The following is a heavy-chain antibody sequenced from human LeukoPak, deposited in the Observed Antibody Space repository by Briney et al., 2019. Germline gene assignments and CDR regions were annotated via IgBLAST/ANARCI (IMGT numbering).Heavy chain of an antibody. CDR1: GYIFTSLD. CDR2: MNPNNGKT. D-gene: IGHD2-8*02. Sequence: ASVKVSCKASGYIFTSLDISWVRQAPGQGLEWMGWMNPNNGKTAYAQKFQGRVTITRNTAITTAHMELSSLRSDDTAVYYCARGHVSGGGLYSFNSWGQGTLVTVSS. CDR3: ARGHVSGGGLYSFNS. V-gene: IGHV1-8*03. J-gene: IGHJ4*02.